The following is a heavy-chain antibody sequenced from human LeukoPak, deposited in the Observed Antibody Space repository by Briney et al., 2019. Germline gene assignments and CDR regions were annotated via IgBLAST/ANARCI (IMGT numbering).Heavy chain of an antibody. V-gene: IGHV3-23*01. Sequence: GGSLRLSCAASGFTFSSYAMGWVRQAPGKGLEWVSAISGSGDSIYYADSVKGRFTISRDNSKNTLCLQMNSLRAEDTAVYYCAKSKESYYYGMDVWGQGTTVTVSS. CDR2: ISGSGDSI. J-gene: IGHJ6*02. CDR3: AKSKESYYYGMDV. CDR1: GFTFSSYA.